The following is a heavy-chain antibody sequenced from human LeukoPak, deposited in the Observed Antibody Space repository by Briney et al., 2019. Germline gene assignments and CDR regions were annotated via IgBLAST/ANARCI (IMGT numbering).Heavy chain of an antibody. D-gene: IGHD3-9*01. CDR2: IGAYNGNT. V-gene: IGHV1-18*04. J-gene: IGHJ4*02. Sequence: ASVKVSCKASGYTFTSYGISWVRQAPGQGLEWMGWIGAYNGNTNYAQKLQGRVTMTTDTSTSTAYMELRSLRSDDTAVCYCARWYYDILTGYYALYYFDYWGQGTLVTVSS. CDR1: GYTFTSYG. CDR3: ARWYYDILTGYYALYYFDY.